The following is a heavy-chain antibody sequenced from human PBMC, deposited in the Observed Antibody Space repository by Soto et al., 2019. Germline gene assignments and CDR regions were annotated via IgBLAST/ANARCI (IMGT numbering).Heavy chain of an antibody. CDR2: INSDGSST. CDR1: GFTFSSYW. V-gene: IGHV3-74*01. D-gene: IGHD1-1*01. CDR3: ARDSRYNWNDDAFDI. Sequence: GGSLRLSCAASGFTFSSYWMHWVRQAPGKGLVWVSRINSDGSSTSYADSVKGRFTISRDNAKNTLYLQMNSLRAEDTAVYYCARDSRYNWNDDAFDIWGQGTMVTVSS. J-gene: IGHJ3*02.